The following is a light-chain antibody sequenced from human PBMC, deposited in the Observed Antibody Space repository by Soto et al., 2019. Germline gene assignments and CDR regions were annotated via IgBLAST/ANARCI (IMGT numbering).Light chain of an antibody. CDR2: GTS. Sequence: DIVLTQSPGTLSLSPGESATLSCRASQSVDSTYITWYQQKPGQAPRLLIYGTSGRATGIHDRFSGSGSGTEFILTITSLQSEDSAVYYCKEYNTWPWTFGQGTKVDNK. CDR3: KEYNTWPWT. CDR1: QSVDSTY. J-gene: IGKJ1*01. V-gene: IGKV3-20*01.